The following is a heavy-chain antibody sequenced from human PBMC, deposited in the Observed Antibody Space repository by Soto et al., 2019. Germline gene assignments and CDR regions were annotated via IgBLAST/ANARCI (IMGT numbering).Heavy chain of an antibody. J-gene: IGHJ4*02. Sequence: PSETLSLTYTVSGGSISSYYWSWIRQPPGKGLEWIGYIYYSGSTNYNPSLKSRVTISVDTSKNQFSLKLSSVTAADTAVYYCARLSASSWYVNFDYWGQGTLVTVSS. V-gene: IGHV4-59*08. CDR3: ARLSASSWYVNFDY. CDR1: GGSISSYY. D-gene: IGHD6-13*01. CDR2: IYYSGST.